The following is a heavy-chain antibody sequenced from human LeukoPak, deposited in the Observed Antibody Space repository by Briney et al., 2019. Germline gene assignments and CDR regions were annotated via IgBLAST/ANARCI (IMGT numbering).Heavy chain of an antibody. Sequence: GGSLRLSCAASGFTFNTYWMSWVRQAPGKGLEWVANINQDGNDKYYVDSVKGRFTISKDNAKNSLYLQMNNLRVEDTAVYYCAREGEWYFDYWGQGTLVTVSS. J-gene: IGHJ4*02. CDR2: INQDGNDK. CDR1: GFTFNTYW. D-gene: IGHD3-16*01. CDR3: AREGEWYFDY. V-gene: IGHV3-7*01.